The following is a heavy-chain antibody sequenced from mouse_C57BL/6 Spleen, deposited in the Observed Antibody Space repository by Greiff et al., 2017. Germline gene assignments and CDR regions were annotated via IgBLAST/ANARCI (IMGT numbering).Heavy chain of an antibody. V-gene: IGHV1-82*01. D-gene: IGHD2-1*01. CDR1: GYAFSSSW. J-gene: IGHJ4*01. CDR3: ARGGNYDAMDY. Sequence: VQLQESGPELVKPGASVKISCKASGYAFSSSWMNWVKQRPGKGLEWIGRICPGDGDTNYNGKFKGQATLTGDKSSSTAYMQISRLTSEDSAVYFCARGGNYDAMDYWGQGTSVTVSS. CDR2: ICPGDGDT.